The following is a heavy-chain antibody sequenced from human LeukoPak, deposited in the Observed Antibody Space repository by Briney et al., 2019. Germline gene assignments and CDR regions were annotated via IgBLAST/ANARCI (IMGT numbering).Heavy chain of an antibody. J-gene: IGHJ1*01. CDR2: IYYSGNT. CDR3: ARLKYYYDSSGYRAEYFQH. CDR1: GGSISSSSYY. V-gene: IGHV4-61*05. Sequence: PSETLSLTCTVSGGSISSSSYYWGWIRQPPGKGLEWIGYIYYSGNTKYNVSLKSRVSMSVDTSKNQFSLKLSSVTAADTAVYYCARLKYYYDSSGYRAEYFQHWGQGTLVSVSS. D-gene: IGHD3-22*01.